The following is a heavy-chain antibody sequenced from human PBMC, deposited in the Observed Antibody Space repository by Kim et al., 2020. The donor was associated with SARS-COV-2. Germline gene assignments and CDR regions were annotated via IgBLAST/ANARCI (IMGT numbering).Heavy chain of an antibody. V-gene: IGHV3-11*01. Sequence: ADSVRGRFTISRANAKNSLYLQMNSLRAEDTAVYYCARPGVVPAAMGIDYWGQGTLVTVSS. D-gene: IGHD2-2*01. CDR3: ARPGVVPAAMGIDY. J-gene: IGHJ4*02.